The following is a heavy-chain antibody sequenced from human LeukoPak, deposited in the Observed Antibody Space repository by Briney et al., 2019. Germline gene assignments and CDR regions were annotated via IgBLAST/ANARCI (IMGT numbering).Heavy chain of an antibody. D-gene: IGHD5-24*01. J-gene: IGHJ4*02. CDR3: ARSEMATIAADY. CDR2: IIPILGIA. CDR1: GVTFSSYT. Sequence: SVKVSCKASGVTFSSYTISWVRQAPGQGLEWMGRIIPILGIANYAQKFQGRVTITADKSTSTAYMELSSLRSEDTAVYYCARSEMATIAADYWGQGTLVTVSS. V-gene: IGHV1-69*02.